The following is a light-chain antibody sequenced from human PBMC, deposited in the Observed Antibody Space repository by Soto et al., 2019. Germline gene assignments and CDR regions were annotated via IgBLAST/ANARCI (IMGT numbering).Light chain of an antibody. J-gene: IGKJ4*01. CDR3: HHYFRTPIT. CDR1: QSVLYSSSNKNF. CDR2: WAS. V-gene: IGKV4-1*01. Sequence: DIVMTQSPESLAVSLGERATINCKSSQSVLYSSSNKNFLAWYQQKPGQPPKLLIYWASTRESGVPDRFSGSGSGTDFTLTVSGLQAEGVAIYYCHHYFRTPITLGGGTKV.